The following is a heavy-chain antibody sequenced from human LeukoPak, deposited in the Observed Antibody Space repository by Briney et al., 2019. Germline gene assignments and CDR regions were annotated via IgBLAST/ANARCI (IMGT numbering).Heavy chain of an antibody. CDR3: ARGRDGNPFNDAFDI. V-gene: IGHV4-59*12. CDR1: GGSISSDY. D-gene: IGHD4-23*01. J-gene: IGHJ3*02. Sequence: SETLSLTCTASGGSISSDYWSWIRQPPGKGLEWIGYIYHSGSTNYNPSLKTRVTMSTDTSNNYFSLRLSSVTAADTAVYYCARGRDGNPFNDAFDIWGLGTVVTVSS. CDR2: IYHSGST.